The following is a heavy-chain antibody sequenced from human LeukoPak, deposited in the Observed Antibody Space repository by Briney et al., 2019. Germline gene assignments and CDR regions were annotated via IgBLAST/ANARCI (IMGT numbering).Heavy chain of an antibody. J-gene: IGHJ4*02. CDR1: GGSISSSSYY. CDR2: IYYSGST. Sequence: SETLSLTCTVSGGSISSSSYYWGWIRQPPGKGLEWIGSIYYSGSTYYNPSLKSRVTISVDTSKNQFSLKLSSVTAADTAVYYCARDRSRIAARRYYFDYWGQGTLVTVSS. CDR3: ARDRSRIAARRYYFDY. D-gene: IGHD6-6*01. V-gene: IGHV4-39*07.